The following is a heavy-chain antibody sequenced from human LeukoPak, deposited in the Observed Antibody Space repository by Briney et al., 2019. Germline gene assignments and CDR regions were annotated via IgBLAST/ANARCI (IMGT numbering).Heavy chain of an antibody. V-gene: IGHV3-15*01. D-gene: IGHD5-18*01. CDR2: IKSKTDGGTT. Sequence: GGSLRLSCAASGFTFSNAWMSWVRQAPGKGLEWVGRIKSKTDGGTTDYAAPVKGRFTISRDDSKNTLYLQMNSLKTEDTAVYYCTTDLRYSYGINYYYYYMDVWGKETTVTVSS. CDR1: GFTFSNAW. CDR3: TTDLRYSYGINYYYYYMDV. J-gene: IGHJ6*03.